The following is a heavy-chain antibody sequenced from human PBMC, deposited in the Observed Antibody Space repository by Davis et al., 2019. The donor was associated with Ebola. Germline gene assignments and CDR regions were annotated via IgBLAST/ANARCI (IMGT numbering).Heavy chain of an antibody. J-gene: IGHJ3*02. CDR1: GFTFSSYG. CDR3: ARDHYDSSGYGFDI. D-gene: IGHD3-22*01. CDR2: ISSSSSTI. Sequence: PGGSLRLSCAASGFTFSSYGMNWVRQAPGKGLEWVSYISSSSSTIYYADSVKGRFTISRDNAKNSLYLQMNSLRDEDTAVYYCARDHYDSSGYGFDIWGQGTMVTVSS. V-gene: IGHV3-48*02.